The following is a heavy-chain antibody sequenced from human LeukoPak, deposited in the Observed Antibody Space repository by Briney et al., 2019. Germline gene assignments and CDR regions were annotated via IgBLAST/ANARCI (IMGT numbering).Heavy chain of an antibody. CDR1: GGSISSYY. CDR3: ATLGGTEDY. CDR2: IYYSGST. Sequence: SETLSLTCTVSGGSISSYYWSWIRQPPGKGLEWIGYIYYSGSTNYNPSLKSRVTISVDTSKNQFSLKLSSVTAADTAVYYCATLGGTEDYWGQGTLVTVSS. D-gene: IGHD1-1*01. V-gene: IGHV4-59*01. J-gene: IGHJ4*02.